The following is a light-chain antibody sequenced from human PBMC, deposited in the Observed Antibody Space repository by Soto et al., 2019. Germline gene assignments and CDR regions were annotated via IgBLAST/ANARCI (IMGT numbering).Light chain of an antibody. CDR1: QSVSSY. J-gene: IGKJ5*01. CDR2: DAS. CDR3: QQRSSWPPIT. V-gene: IGKV3-11*01. Sequence: EIVLTQSPATLSLSPGERATLSCRASQSVSSYLVWYQQKPGQAPRLLIYDASNRATGIPARFSGSGSGTVFTLTISSLEPEDFAVYYCQQRSSWPPITCGQGTRLEIK.